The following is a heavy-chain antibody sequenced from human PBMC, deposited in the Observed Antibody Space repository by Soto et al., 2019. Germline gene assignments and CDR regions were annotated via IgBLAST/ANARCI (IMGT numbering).Heavy chain of an antibody. J-gene: IGHJ6*02. Sequence: ASVKVSCKVSGYTLTELSMHWVRQAPGKGLEWMGGFDPEDGETIYAQKFQGRVTMTEDTPKDPAYMELTSLRSEDTAVYYCATDGGILRSGDKPRKHYYYYYGMDVWGQGTTVTVSS. CDR1: GYTLTELS. CDR2: FDPEDGET. V-gene: IGHV1-24*01. CDR3: ATDGGILRSGDKPRKHYYYYYGMDV. D-gene: IGHD3-16*01.